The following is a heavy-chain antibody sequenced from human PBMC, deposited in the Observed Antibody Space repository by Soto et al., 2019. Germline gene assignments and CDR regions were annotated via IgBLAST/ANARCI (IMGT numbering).Heavy chain of an antibody. D-gene: IGHD3-3*01. CDR2: PIPIFGTA. J-gene: IGHJ1*01. Sequence: QVQLVQSGAEVKKPGSSVKVSCKASGGTFSSYALRWVRQAPGQGLEWLGGPIPIFGTANYAQKFQGRVTITADQFARTAYVELSSLRSKGTAVDYCAGEVEGGITLFGLWCQGTLVTVSS. V-gene: IGHV1-69*01. CDR3: AGEVEGGITLFGL. CDR1: GGTFSSYA.